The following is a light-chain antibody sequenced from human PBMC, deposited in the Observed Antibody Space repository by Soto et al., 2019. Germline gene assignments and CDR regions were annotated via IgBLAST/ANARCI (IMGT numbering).Light chain of an antibody. CDR1: QSVSSSY. CDR2: GAS. V-gene: IGKV3-20*01. J-gene: IGKJ3*01. CDR3: QQYGNSPNT. Sequence: EIVLTQSPGTLSLSPGGRATLSCRASQSVSSSYLAWYQQKPGQAPRLLIYGASSRATGIPDRFSGSGSGTDFTLTISRLEPEDFAVYYCQQYGNSPNTFGPGTKVDIK.